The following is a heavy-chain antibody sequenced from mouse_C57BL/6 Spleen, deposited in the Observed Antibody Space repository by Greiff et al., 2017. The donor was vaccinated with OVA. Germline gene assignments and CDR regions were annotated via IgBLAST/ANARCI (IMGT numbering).Heavy chain of an antibody. Sequence: LQQSGAELVRPGSSVKLSCKDSYFAFMASAMHWVKQRPGHGLEWIGSFTMYSDATEYSENFKGKATLTANTSSSTAYMELSSLTSKDSAVYYCARSGSSGYVDYYAMDYWGQGTSVTVSS. CDR1: YFAFMASA. D-gene: IGHD3-2*02. CDR2: FTMYSDAT. V-gene: IGHV1-49*01. CDR3: ARSGSSGYVDYYAMDY. J-gene: IGHJ4*01.